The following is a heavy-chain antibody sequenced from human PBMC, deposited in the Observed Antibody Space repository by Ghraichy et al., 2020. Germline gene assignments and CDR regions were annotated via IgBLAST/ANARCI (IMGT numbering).Heavy chain of an antibody. CDR2: IKQDVRET. V-gene: IGHV3-7*03. D-gene: IGHD2-15*01. CDR1: GFIFDNYW. CDR3: ARGWWEPGGPRTYYFYGLDG. Sequence: GGSLRLSCAASGFIFDNYWMTWVRQAPGKGLEWVANIKQDVRETSYVDSVKGRFTISSDNAKNSLYLQMNSMRAEDTAVYYCARGWWEPGGPRTYYFYGLDGWGKGTTVAVAS. J-gene: IGHJ6*04.